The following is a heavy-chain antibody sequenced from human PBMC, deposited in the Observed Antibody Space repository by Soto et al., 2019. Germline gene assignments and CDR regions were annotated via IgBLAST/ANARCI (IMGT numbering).Heavy chain of an antibody. CDR2: ISATGGST. CDR3: AKGGREWIQLWDYFDY. Sequence: GSLRLSCAASGFTFSSYAMSWVRQAPGKGLEWVSTISATGGSTYYADSVKGRFIISRDNSEDTLYLQLSSLRVEDTAVYYCAKGGREWIQLWDYFDYWGQGTLVTVSS. D-gene: IGHD5-18*01. V-gene: IGHV3-23*01. J-gene: IGHJ4*02. CDR1: GFTFSSYA.